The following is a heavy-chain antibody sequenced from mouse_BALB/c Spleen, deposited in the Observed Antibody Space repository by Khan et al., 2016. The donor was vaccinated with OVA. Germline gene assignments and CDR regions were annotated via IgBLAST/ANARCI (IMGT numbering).Heavy chain of an antibody. D-gene: IGHD2-10*01. CDR1: GYTFTSYG. CDR2: INTYTGEA. CDR3: ARPPYFSYTLDY. J-gene: IGHJ4*01. V-gene: IGHV9-3-1*01. Sequence: QIQLVQSGPELKKPGETVKISCKASGYTFTSYGMNWVKQSPGKALRWMGWINTYTGEATYTDDFKGRFAFSLETSASNAYLQINNLKNEDTATYSCARPPYFSYTLDYWGQGTSVTGSS.